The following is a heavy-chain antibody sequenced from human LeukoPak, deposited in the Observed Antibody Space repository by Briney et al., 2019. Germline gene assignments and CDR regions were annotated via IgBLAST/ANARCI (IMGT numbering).Heavy chain of an antibody. CDR1: GFPFSSYW. D-gene: IGHD1-1*01. Sequence: GGSLRLSRVASGFPFSSYWMTWVRQAPGKGLEWVANIKQDGSKKSYVDSVKGQFTISRDNAKNSLYLQMNSLRAEDTAVYYCARENPPTGDAFDIWGQGTMVTVSS. J-gene: IGHJ3*02. V-gene: IGHV3-7*01. CDR2: IKQDGSKK. CDR3: ARENPPTGDAFDI.